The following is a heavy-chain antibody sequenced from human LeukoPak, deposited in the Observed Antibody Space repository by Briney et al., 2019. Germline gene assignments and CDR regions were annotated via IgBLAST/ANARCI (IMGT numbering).Heavy chain of an antibody. V-gene: IGHV3-30*02. J-gene: IGHJ4*02. Sequence: GGSLRLSCAASGFTFSSYGMHWVRQAPGKGLEWVAFIRYDGNNKYHADSVKGRFTISRDNSKNTLYLQMNSLRAEDTAVYYCARGIYDSSGYFDYWGQGTLVTVSS. D-gene: IGHD3-22*01. CDR3: ARGIYDSSGYFDY. CDR2: IRYDGNNK. CDR1: GFTFSSYG.